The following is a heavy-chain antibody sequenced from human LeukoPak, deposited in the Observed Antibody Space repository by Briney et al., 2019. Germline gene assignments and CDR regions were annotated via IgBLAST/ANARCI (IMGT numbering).Heavy chain of an antibody. CDR3: AKCPLYYYYMDV. J-gene: IGHJ6*03. Sequence: PGGSLRLSCAASGITFSSYAMSWVRQAPGKGLEWVSVMSGSGDSIYYAESVNGRFTISRDNSKNTLYLQMNSLRGEDTAVYYCAKCPLYYYYMDVWGKGTTVTVSS. CDR2: MSGSGDSI. V-gene: IGHV3-23*01. CDR1: GITFSSYA.